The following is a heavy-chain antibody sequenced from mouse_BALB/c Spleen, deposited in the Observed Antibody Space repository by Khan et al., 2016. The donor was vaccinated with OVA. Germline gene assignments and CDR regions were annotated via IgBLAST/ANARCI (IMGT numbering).Heavy chain of an antibody. D-gene: IGHD1-3*01. CDR3: ASSGYWYFDV. CDR1: GYTFTNYG. V-gene: IGHV9-3-1*01. Sequence: QIQLVQSGPELKKPGETVKISCKASGYTFTNYGMNWVKQTPGKGLKWMGWINTYTGEPTYADDFKGRFAYSLDTSASTAYLQINNLKNGDSATYFCASSGYWYFDVWGAGTTVTVAS. CDR2: INTYTGEP. J-gene: IGHJ1*01.